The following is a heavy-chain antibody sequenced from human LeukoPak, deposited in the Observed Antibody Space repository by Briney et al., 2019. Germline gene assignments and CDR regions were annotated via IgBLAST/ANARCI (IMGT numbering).Heavy chain of an antibody. CDR1: GASINSRSGY. V-gene: IGHV4-39*01. J-gene: IGHJ4*02. CDR2: IYYTGNT. Sequence: PSETLSLTCTVSGASINSRSGYWVWIRQPPGKGLEWIGNIYYTGNTNYNPSLKSRVTISVDTSKNQFSLKLFSVTAADTALYYCARREGDYHYSRGADYWGQGTLVTVSS. D-gene: IGHD3-22*01. CDR3: ARREGDYHYSRGADY.